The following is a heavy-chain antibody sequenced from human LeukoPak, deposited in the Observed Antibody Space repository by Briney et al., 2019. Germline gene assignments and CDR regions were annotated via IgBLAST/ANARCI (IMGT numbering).Heavy chain of an antibody. CDR3: ARDAQRGFYDSNSLKY. Sequence: WRSLRLSCVASGFIFSHYGMHWVRQAPGKGLEWVAVIWSDGSNRFYAGSVKGRFTISRDNSQNTVFMQMNSLRAEDTAMYYCARDAQRGFYDSNSLKYWGHGILVTVSS. V-gene: IGHV3-33*01. CDR2: IWSDGSNR. J-gene: IGHJ4*01. CDR1: GFIFSHYG. D-gene: IGHD4-11*01.